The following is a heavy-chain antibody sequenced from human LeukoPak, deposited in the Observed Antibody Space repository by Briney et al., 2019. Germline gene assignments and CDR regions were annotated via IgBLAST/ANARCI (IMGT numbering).Heavy chain of an antibody. V-gene: IGHV3-48*01. CDR3: ARDEIYSGYDFDY. Sequence: GGSLRLSCAASGFTFSSYSMNWVRQAPGKGLEWVSYISSSSSTIYYADSVKGRFTISRDNAKNSLYLQMNSLRAEDTAVYYCARDEIYSGYDFDYWGQGTLVTVSS. CDR2: ISSSSSTI. J-gene: IGHJ4*02. D-gene: IGHD5-12*01. CDR1: GFTFSSYS.